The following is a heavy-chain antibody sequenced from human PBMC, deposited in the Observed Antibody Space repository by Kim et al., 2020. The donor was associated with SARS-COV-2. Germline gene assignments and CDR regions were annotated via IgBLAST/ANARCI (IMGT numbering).Heavy chain of an antibody. CDR1: GFTFSSYW. J-gene: IGHJ4*02. CDR3: ARQSGYSYACATDY. Sequence: GGSLRLSCAASGFTFSSYWINWVRQAPGKGLVWVSRIDSGGSSTIYADSVKGRFTISRDNAKNTLYLQMNSLRAEDTAVYYCARQSGYSYACATDYWGQGNLGTGS. D-gene: IGHD5-18*01. V-gene: IGHV3-74*01. CDR2: IDSGGSST.